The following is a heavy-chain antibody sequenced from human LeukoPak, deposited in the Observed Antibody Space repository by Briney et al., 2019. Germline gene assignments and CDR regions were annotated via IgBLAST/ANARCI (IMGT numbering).Heavy chain of an antibody. Sequence: PGRSLRLSCAASGFTFSSYGMHWVRQAPGKGLEWVAVISYDGSNKYYADSVKGRFTISRDNSKNTLYLQMNSLRAEDTAVYYCATLESGYSYGYPDYWGQGTLVTVSS. D-gene: IGHD5-18*01. J-gene: IGHJ4*02. CDR3: ATLESGYSYGYPDY. CDR2: ISYDGSNK. CDR1: GFTFSSYG. V-gene: IGHV3-30*03.